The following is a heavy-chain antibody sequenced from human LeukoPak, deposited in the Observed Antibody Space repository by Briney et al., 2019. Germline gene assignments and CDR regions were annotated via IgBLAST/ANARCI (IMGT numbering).Heavy chain of an antibody. Sequence: SETLSLTCTVSGDSISSSSSYWGWIRQPPGEGLEWIGSIYYSGSTYYNTSLKSRVTISVDTSKNQFSLRLNSVTAADTAVYFCARQTGAGLFILPGGQGTLVTVSS. CDR2: IYYSGST. CDR1: GDSISSSSSY. J-gene: IGHJ4*02. D-gene: IGHD3/OR15-3a*01. V-gene: IGHV4-39*01. CDR3: ARQTGAGLFILP.